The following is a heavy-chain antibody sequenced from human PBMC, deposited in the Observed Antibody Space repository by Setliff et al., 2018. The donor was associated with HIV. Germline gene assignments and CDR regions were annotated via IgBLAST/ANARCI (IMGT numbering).Heavy chain of an antibody. CDR3: ARSGYYGSSGEPSYFDY. D-gene: IGHD3-22*01. V-gene: IGHV1-46*01. CDR1: GYTFTSYY. CDR2: IHPSGGST. Sequence: GASVKVSCKASGYTFTSYYIHWVRQAPGQGLEWMGVIHPSGGSTSYAQSFQDRVTMTTDTSTSTAYMELRSLGSDDTAVYYCARSGYYGSSGEPSYFDYWGQGTLVTVSS. J-gene: IGHJ4*02.